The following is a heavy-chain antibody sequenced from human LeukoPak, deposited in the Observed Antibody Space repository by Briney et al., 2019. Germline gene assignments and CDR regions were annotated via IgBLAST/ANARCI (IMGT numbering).Heavy chain of an antibody. Sequence: PSETLSLTCTVSGGSISSYYWSWIRQPPGKGLEWIGYIYYSGYTNYNPSLKSRVTISVDTSKNQFSLKLSSVTAADTAVYYCARHEYSGSYIDYWGQGTLGTVSS. CDR3: ARHEYSGSYIDY. V-gene: IGHV4-59*08. CDR1: GGSISSYY. J-gene: IGHJ4*02. D-gene: IGHD1-26*01. CDR2: IYYSGYT.